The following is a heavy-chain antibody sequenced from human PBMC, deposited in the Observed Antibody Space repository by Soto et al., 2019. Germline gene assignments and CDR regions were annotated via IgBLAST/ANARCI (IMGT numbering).Heavy chain of an antibody. Sequence: EVQLVESGGGLVQPGRSLRLSCAASGFTFDDYAMHWVRQAPGKGLEWVSGLSWNSDNVGYGDSVKGRFTISRDNAKNSLYLQMNSLRPEDTAFYYCARGTVDHISWYFDLWGGGTLVTVSS. D-gene: IGHD3-3*02. CDR2: LSWNSDNV. CDR3: ARGTVDHISWYFDL. V-gene: IGHV3-9*01. CDR1: GFTFDDYA. J-gene: IGHJ2*01.